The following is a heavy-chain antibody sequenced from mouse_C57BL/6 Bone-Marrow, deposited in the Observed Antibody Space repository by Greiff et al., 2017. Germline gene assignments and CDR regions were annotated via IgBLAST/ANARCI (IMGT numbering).Heavy chain of an antibody. V-gene: IGHV1-19*01. CDR2: INPYNGGT. J-gene: IGHJ3*01. CDR3: ARGGTWFAD. D-gene: IGHD3-3*01. CDR1: GYTFTDYY. Sequence: VQLKESGPVLVKPGASVKMSCKASGYTFTDYYMNWVKQSHGKSLEWIGVINPYNGGTSYNQKFKGKATMTVDKSSSTAYMELNSLTSEDSAVYYSARGGTWFADWGQGTLVTVSA.